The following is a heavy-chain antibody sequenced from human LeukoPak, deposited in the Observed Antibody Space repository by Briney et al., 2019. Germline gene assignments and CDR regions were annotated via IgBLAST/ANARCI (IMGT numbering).Heavy chain of an antibody. D-gene: IGHD1-1*01. V-gene: IGHV3-53*01. CDR2: IYVAGST. Sequence: GGSLRLSCAASGFTVSDSFMTWVRQAPEKGLEWVSVIYVAGSTYYADSVKGRFTVSRDNARNSLYLQMNSLRGEDTAVYYCARTQLDLDGFDIWGQGTTVTVSS. CDR3: ARTQLDLDGFDI. CDR1: GFTVSDSF. J-gene: IGHJ3*02.